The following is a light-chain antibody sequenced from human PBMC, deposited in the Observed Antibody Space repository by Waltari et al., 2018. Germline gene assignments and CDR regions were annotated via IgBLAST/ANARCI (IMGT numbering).Light chain of an antibody. J-gene: IGLJ2*01. CDR2: DVS. CDR3: CSYAGSYTFV. V-gene: IGLV2-11*01. CDR1: SSDVGGYNY. Sequence: QAALTQPRSVSGSPGQSVNIPGPGTSSDVGGYNYVPRYQQHPGKAPNLMVYDVSKPPSGVPDRFSGSKSGNTASLTISGLQAEDEADYYCCSYAGSYTFVFGGGTKLTVL.